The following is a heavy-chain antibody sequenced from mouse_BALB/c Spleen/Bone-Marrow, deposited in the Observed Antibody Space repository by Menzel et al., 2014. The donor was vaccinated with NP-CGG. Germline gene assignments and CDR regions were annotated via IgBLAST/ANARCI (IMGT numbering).Heavy chain of an antibody. CDR1: GFTFSSFG. Sequence: EVKLMESGGGLVQPGGSRKLSCAASGFTFSSFGMHWVRQAPEKGLEWVAYISSGSSTVYYADKVMGRFTISRDNPKNTLFLQMTSLRSEDTAMYYCAGSGSSSGYFDYWGQGTTLTVSS. V-gene: IGHV5-17*02. D-gene: IGHD1-1*01. CDR2: ISSGSSTV. CDR3: AGSGSSSGYFDY. J-gene: IGHJ2*01.